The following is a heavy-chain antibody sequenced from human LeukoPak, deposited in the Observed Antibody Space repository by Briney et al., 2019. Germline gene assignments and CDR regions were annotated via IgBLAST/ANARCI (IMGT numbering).Heavy chain of an antibody. CDR3: ARATIVPAAITWFDP. CDR2: IYHSETT. CDR1: GGSISSGDYY. V-gene: IGHV4-30-4*01. Sequence: RPSETLSLTCTVSGGSISSGDYYWSWIRQPPGKGLEWIGYIYHSETTYYNPSLKSRVTMSVDTSKNQFSLKLSSVTAADTAVYYCARATIVPAAITWFDPWGQGTLVTVSS. D-gene: IGHD2-2*02. J-gene: IGHJ5*02.